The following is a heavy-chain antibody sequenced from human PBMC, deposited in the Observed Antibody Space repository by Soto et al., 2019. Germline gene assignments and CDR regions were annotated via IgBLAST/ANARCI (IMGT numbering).Heavy chain of an antibody. Sequence: QVQLVQSGAEVKKPGASVKVSCKASGYTFTSYAMHWVRQAPGQRLEWMGWINAGNGNTKYSQKFQGRVTTTRDTSASTAYMELSSLRSEDTAVYYCAREIVVVVAARKYYYMDVWGKGTTVTRSS. CDR2: INAGNGNT. CDR1: GYTFTSYA. J-gene: IGHJ6*03. CDR3: AREIVVVVAARKYYYMDV. V-gene: IGHV1-3*01. D-gene: IGHD2-15*01.